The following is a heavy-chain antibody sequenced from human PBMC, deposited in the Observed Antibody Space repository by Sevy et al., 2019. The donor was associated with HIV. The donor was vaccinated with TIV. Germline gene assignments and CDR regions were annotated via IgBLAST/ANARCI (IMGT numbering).Heavy chain of an antibody. CDR1: GYTFTGYY. Sequence: ASVKVSCKASGYTFTGYYVHWLRQAPGQGLEWMGWINPKTGGTYFAKKFQDRVTMTTGTFITTAYLELSGLRFDDTAVYYCSIMGDYFDTSGYYPLKYWGQGTLVTVSS. CDR3: SIMGDYFDTSGYYPLKY. J-gene: IGHJ4*02. CDR2: INPKTGGT. V-gene: IGHV1-2*02. D-gene: IGHD3-22*01.